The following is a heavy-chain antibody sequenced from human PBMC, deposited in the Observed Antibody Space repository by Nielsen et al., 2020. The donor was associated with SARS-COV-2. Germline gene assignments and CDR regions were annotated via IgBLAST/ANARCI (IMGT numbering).Heavy chain of an antibody. J-gene: IGHJ4*02. V-gene: IGHV3-30*18. CDR3: AKPASGSYFSDFDY. CDR1: GFTFSSYG. CDR2: ISYDGSNK. D-gene: IGHD1-26*01. Sequence: GGSLRLSCAASGFTFSSYGMHWVRQAPGKGLEWVAVISYDGSNKYYADSVKGRFTISRDNSKNTLYLQMNSLRAEDTAVYYRAKPASGSYFSDFDYWGQGTLVTVSS.